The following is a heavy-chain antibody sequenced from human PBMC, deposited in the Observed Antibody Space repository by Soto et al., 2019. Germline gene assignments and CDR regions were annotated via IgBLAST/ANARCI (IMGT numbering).Heavy chain of an antibody. CDR1: GLTFSSYV. V-gene: IGHV3-23*01. Sequence: EVQLLESGGGLVQPGGSLRLSCAASGLTFSSYVMSWVRQAPGKGLAWVSAIRGSGGSTYYADAVKGRFTNSRDNSKNTLYLQMNSLRAEDTAVYYCAKGLYYYDSSGYYGYWGQGTLVTVSS. CDR2: IRGSGGST. D-gene: IGHD3-22*01. CDR3: AKGLYYYDSSGYYGY. J-gene: IGHJ4*02.